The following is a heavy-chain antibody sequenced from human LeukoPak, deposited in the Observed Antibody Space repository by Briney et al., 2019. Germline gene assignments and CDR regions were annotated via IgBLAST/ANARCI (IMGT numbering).Heavy chain of an antibody. CDR2: IYHSGST. V-gene: IGHV4-38-2*01. CDR3: ARVLKGRAPFDY. J-gene: IGHJ4*02. CDR1: GYSINSGYY. Sequence: SETLSLTCAVSGYSINSGYYWGWIRQPPGKGLEWIGSIYHSGSTYYNPSLKSRVTTSVDTSKNQFSLKLSSVTAADTAVYYCARVLKGRAPFDYWGQGTLVTVSS.